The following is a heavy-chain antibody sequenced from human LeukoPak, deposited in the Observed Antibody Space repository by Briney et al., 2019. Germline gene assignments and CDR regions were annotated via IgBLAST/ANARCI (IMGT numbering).Heavy chain of an antibody. V-gene: IGHV1-2*02. CDR3: ASGGRAASATDYFDY. J-gene: IGHJ4*02. CDR1: GYTFTGYY. CDR2: INPNNGGT. Sequence: ASVKVSCKASGYTFTGYYMHWVRQAPGQGLEWMGWINPNNGGTNYAQKFQGRVTMTRDTSITTAYMELSRLITDDTAVYFCASGGRAASATDYFDYWGQGTLVTVSS. D-gene: IGHD6-13*01.